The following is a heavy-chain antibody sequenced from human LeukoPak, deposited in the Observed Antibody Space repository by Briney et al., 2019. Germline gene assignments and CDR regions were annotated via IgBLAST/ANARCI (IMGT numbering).Heavy chain of an antibody. D-gene: IGHD1-26*01. Sequence: GGSLRLSCAASGFTFSSYWMSWVRQAPGKGLEWGANIKQDGSEKYYVDSVKGRFTISRDNAKNSLYLQMNSLRAEDTAVYYCARDSGSYELAPLDYWGQGTLVTVSS. J-gene: IGHJ4*02. CDR2: IKQDGSEK. CDR1: GFTFSSYW. CDR3: ARDSGSYELAPLDY. V-gene: IGHV3-7*01.